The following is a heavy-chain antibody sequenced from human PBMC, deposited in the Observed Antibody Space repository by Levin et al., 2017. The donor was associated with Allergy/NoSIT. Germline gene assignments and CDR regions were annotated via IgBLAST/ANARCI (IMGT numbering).Heavy chain of an antibody. V-gene: IGHV3-23*01. CDR2: TSASGGST. D-gene: IGHD2-8*01. Sequence: GESLKISCAASGFSFSNYAMTWVRQAPGRGLEWVSSTSASGGSTFHADSVKGRFTISRDNSKKTLFLQMNSLRAEDTAVYYCAKGLGGVPSDRGMDVWGQGTTVTVSS. J-gene: IGHJ6*02. CDR3: AKGLGGVPSDRGMDV. CDR1: GFSFSNYA.